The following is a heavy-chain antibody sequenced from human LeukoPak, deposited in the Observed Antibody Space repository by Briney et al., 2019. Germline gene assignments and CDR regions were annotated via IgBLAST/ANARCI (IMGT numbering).Heavy chain of an antibody. Sequence: SETLSLTCTVSGYSISSGYYWGWIRQPPGKGLEWIGSIYHSGSTYYNPSLKSRVTISVSTSKNQFSLKLSSVTAADTAVYYCARDYSSSSRFDYWGQGTLVTVSS. D-gene: IGHD6-6*01. V-gene: IGHV4-38-2*02. J-gene: IGHJ4*02. CDR3: ARDYSSSSRFDY. CDR1: GYSISSGYY. CDR2: IYHSGST.